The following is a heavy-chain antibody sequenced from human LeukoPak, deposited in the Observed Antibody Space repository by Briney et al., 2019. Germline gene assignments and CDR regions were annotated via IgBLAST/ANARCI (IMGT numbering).Heavy chain of an antibody. Sequence: GGSLRLSCAASGFTFSSYWMSWVRQAPGKGLEWVANIKQDGSEKYYVDSVKGRFTISRDNAKNSLYLQMNSLRAEDTAVYYCAKYFTYYYYGMDVWGQGTTVTVSS. CDR2: IKQDGSEK. J-gene: IGHJ6*02. D-gene: IGHD2/OR15-2a*01. CDR3: AKYFTYYYYGMDV. V-gene: IGHV3-7*03. CDR1: GFTFSSYW.